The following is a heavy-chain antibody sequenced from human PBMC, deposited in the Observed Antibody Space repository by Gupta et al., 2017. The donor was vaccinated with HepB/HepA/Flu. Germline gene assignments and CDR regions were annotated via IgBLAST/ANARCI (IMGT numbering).Heavy chain of an antibody. Sequence: EVQLVESGGGLVQPGGSLRLSCAASGFPFSSYEMNWVRQAPGKGLEWVSYISSSGSTIYYADSVKGRFTISRDNAKNSLYLQMNSLRAEDTAVYYCARDGRAAAPCWGQGTLVTVSS. D-gene: IGHD6-13*01. CDR1: GFPFSSYE. V-gene: IGHV3-48*03. CDR2: ISSSGSTI. J-gene: IGHJ4*02. CDR3: ARDGRAAAPC.